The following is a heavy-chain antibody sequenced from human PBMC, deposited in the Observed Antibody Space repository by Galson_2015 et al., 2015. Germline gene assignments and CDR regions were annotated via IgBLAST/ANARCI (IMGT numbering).Heavy chain of an antibody. V-gene: IGHV1-69*04. CDR1: GGTFSSYT. CDR2: IIPILGIA. D-gene: IGHD4-17*01. J-gene: IGHJ3*02. Sequence: SVKASCKASGGTFSSYTISWVRQAPGQGLEWMGRIIPILGIANYAQKFQGRVTITADKSTSTAYMELSSLRSEDTAVYYCARDGDYLTGDAFDIWGQGTMVTVSS. CDR3: ARDGDYLTGDAFDI.